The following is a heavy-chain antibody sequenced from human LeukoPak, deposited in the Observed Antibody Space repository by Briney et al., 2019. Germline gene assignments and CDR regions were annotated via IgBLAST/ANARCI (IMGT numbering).Heavy chain of an antibody. CDR2: IFYSGST. CDR3: ASSGGESITGKYNWFDP. CDR1: GGSIITYS. V-gene: IGHV4-59*01. Sequence: MPSETLSLTCTVSGGSIITYSWSWIRQPPGKRLEWIGYIFYSGSTNYNPSLKSRVTISVDTSKNQFSLKLSSVTAADTAVYYCASSGGESITGKYNWFDPWGQGTLVTVSS. D-gene: IGHD1-20*01. J-gene: IGHJ5*02.